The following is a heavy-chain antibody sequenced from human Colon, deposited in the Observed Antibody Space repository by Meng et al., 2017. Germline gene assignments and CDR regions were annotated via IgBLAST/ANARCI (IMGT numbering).Heavy chain of an antibody. Sequence: QGQLRESGPGRVKPPGTLSLTCAVSGGSISSNWWSWVRQPPGKGLEWIGEFFHTGRTNYDPSLKSRVTISVDKSNNQFSLKLTSVTAADTAVYYCARHISILGQRGFDYWGQGTLVTVSS. J-gene: IGHJ4*02. CDR2: FFHTGRT. CDR1: GGSISSNW. V-gene: IGHV4-4*03. D-gene: IGHD3/OR15-3a*01. CDR3: ARHISILGQRGFDY.